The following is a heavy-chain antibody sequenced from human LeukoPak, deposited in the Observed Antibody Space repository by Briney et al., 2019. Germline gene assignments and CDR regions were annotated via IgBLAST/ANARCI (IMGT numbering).Heavy chain of an antibody. V-gene: IGHV3-30*18. CDR3: AKDLSGRKGSFDY. CDR1: GFTFSSHA. J-gene: IGHJ4*02. CDR2: ISSDGNNE. D-gene: IGHD3-10*01. Sequence: PGGSLRLSCAASGFTFSSHAMSWVRQAPGKGLEWVALISSDGNNEYYADSVKGRFTISRDNSKNTLFLQMNSLRAEDTAVYYCAKDLSGRKGSFDYWGQGTLVTVSS.